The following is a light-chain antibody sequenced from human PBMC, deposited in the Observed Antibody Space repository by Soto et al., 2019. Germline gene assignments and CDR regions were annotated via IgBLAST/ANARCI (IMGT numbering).Light chain of an antibody. Sequence: EIVLTQSPGTLSLSPGDRATLSCRPSQSVASTGLPWYQQKPGQAPRLLIHASSSRAPGIPDRFSGSGSGRDFTPTISRLEPEDVAVYYCQTYGGPLLYTFGPGTKLEI. V-gene: IGKV3-20*01. CDR3: QTYGGPLLYT. CDR2: ASS. J-gene: IGKJ2*01. CDR1: QSVASTG.